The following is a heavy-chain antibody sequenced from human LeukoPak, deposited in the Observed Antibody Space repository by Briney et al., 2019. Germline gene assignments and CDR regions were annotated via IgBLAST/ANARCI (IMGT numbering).Heavy chain of an antibody. CDR1: GGSISGYY. CDR3: AREGKQHKQLVTAYYYYGMDV. Sequence: TPSETLSLTCSVSGGSISGYYWSWIRQSPGKGLEWIGYIYYSGTTIYNPSLKSRLTISLDTSKNQFSLNLSSVTAADTAVYYCAREGKQHKQLVTAYYYYGMDVWGQGTTVTVSS. J-gene: IGHJ6*02. V-gene: IGHV4-59*12. D-gene: IGHD6-13*01. CDR2: IYYSGTT.